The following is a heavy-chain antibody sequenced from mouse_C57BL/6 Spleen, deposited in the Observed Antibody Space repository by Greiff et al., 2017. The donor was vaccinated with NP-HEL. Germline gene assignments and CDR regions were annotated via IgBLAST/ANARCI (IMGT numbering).Heavy chain of an antibody. Sequence: VQLQQPGAELVKPGASVKLSCKASGYTFTSYWMHWVKQRPGQGLEWIGMIHPNSGSTNYNEKFKSKATLTVDKSSSTAYMQLSSLTSEDSAVYDCAREGYYYGSSYQYYFDYWGQGTTLTVSS. CDR2: IHPNSGST. J-gene: IGHJ2*01. D-gene: IGHD1-1*01. CDR3: AREGYYYGSSYQYYFDY. CDR1: GYTFTSYW. V-gene: IGHV1-64*01.